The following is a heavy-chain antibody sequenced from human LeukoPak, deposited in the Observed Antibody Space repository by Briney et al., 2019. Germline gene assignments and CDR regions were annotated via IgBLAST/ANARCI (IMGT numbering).Heavy chain of an antibody. J-gene: IGHJ5*02. CDR3: ARDTCTNGVCYIP. D-gene: IGHD2-8*01. Sequence: ASVMVSCKASGYTFTSYYMHWVRQAPGQGLEWMGIINPSGGSTSYAQKFQGRVTMTRDTSTSTVYMELSSLRSEDTAVYYCARDTCTNGVCYIPWGQGTLVTVSS. CDR2: INPSGGST. CDR1: GYTFTSYY. V-gene: IGHV1-46*01.